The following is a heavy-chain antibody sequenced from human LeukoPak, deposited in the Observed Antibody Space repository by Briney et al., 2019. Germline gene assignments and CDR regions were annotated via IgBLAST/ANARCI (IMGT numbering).Heavy chain of an antibody. V-gene: IGHV4-59*01. CDR1: GGSISSDY. CDR3: AKEQNFGGTPFDY. D-gene: IGHD4-23*01. J-gene: IGHJ4*02. Sequence: PSETLSLTCTVSGGSISSDYWSWIRQPPGKGLEWIGYIYYSGSTNYNPSLKSRVAISVDTSKNQFPLNLTSVTAADTAVYYCAKEQNFGGTPFDYWGQGALVTVSS. CDR2: IYYSGST.